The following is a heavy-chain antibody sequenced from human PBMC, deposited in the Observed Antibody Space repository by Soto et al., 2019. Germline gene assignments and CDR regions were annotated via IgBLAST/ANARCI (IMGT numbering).Heavy chain of an antibody. D-gene: IGHD2-21*02. V-gene: IGHV4-4*02. CDR3: ARVPGVVVSADDAFDI. Sequence: QVQLQESGPGLVKPSGTLSLTCAVSGGSVSSNNWWSWVRQSPGKGLEWMGAIYHSGSAPYNPSLKSRATISLDKSKNLFSLRLTSVTAADTAVYYCARVPGVVVSADDAFDIWGPGTRVIVSS. CDR2: IYHSGSA. J-gene: IGHJ3*02. CDR1: GGSVSSNNW.